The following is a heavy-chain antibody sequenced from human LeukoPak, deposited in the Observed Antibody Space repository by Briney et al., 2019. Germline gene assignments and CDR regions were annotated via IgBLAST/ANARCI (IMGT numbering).Heavy chain of an antibody. D-gene: IGHD3-3*01. Sequence: ASVKVSCKASGYTFTSYYMHWVRQAPGQGLEWMGIINPSGGSTSYAQKFQGRVTMTRDTSTSTVYMELSSLRSEDTAVYYCARDQGGYYNYYYGMDVWGQGTTVTVSS. CDR1: GYTFTSYY. CDR2: INPSGGST. V-gene: IGHV1-46*01. CDR3: ARDQGGYYNYYYGMDV. J-gene: IGHJ6*02.